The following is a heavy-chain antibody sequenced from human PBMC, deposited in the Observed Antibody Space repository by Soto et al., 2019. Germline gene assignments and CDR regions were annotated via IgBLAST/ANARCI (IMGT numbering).Heavy chain of an antibody. CDR2: LYYSGNT. V-gene: IGHV4-59*01. Sequence: SETLSLTCTVSGGSISPFYWSWVRQPPGKGLEWIGYLYYSGNTNYNPSLKSRVTISVDASRNQVSLRLTSVTAADTAVYYCARVGGVAARTFDYWGQGTVVTVSS. CDR3: ARVGGVAARTFDY. CDR1: GGSISPFY. J-gene: IGHJ4*02. D-gene: IGHD2-15*01.